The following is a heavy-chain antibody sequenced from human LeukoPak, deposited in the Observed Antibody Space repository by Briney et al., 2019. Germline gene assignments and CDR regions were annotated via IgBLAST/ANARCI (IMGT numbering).Heavy chain of an antibody. CDR3: ARLDGGYSGY. Sequence: SETLSLTCTVSGGSISSYYWSWIRQPPGKGLEWIGYIYYSGSTNYNPSLKSRVTISVDTSKNQFPLKLSSVTAADTAVYYCARLDGGYSGYWGQGTLVTVSS. D-gene: IGHD5-12*01. J-gene: IGHJ4*02. CDR1: GGSISSYY. CDR2: IYYSGST. V-gene: IGHV4-59*08.